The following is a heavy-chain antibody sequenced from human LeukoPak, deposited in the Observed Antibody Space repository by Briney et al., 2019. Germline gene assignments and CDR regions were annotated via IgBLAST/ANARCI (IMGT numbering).Heavy chain of an antibody. D-gene: IGHD3-10*01. V-gene: IGHV4-4*07. CDR1: GGSIRSYY. CDR2: VYTSGNT. CDR3: ARSVGKFDYGSGSYRY. J-gene: IGHJ4*02. Sequence: SETLSLTRTVSGGSIRSYYWSWIRQPAGKGLEWIGRVYTSGNTDYNPSLKSRVTISVDTSKNQFSLKLSSVTAADTAVYYCARSVGKFDYGSGSYRYWGQGTLVTVSS.